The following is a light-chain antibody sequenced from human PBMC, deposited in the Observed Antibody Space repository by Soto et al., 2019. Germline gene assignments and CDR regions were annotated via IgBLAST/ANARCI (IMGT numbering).Light chain of an antibody. CDR1: SSNIGAGYD. Sequence: QSVLTQPPSVSGAPGQRVTISCTGSSSNIGAGYDVQWYQQFPGAAPKLLTYRNNQRPSGVPDRFSSSRSGTSASLAITGLRSEDEAVYYCAAWDDALSGILFGGGTKVTVL. CDR3: AAWDDALSGIL. CDR2: RNN. J-gene: IGLJ2*01. V-gene: IGLV1-40*01.